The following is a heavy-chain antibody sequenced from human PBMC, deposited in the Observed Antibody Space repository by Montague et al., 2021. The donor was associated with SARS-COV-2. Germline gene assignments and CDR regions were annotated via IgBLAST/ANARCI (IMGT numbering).Heavy chain of an antibody. J-gene: IGHJ4*02. CDR2: ISSSGSA. CDR1: GGSVSSGSFH. Sequence: ETLSLTCTVSGGSVSSGSFHWSWIRQPPGKGLEYIGYISSSGSANYNPSFKSRVAISLDTSENQLSLRLSSVTAADTAVYYCANKGAYDVPIDYWGLGTLVTVSS. CDR3: ANKGAYDVPIDY. D-gene: IGHD3-3*01. V-gene: IGHV4-61*01.